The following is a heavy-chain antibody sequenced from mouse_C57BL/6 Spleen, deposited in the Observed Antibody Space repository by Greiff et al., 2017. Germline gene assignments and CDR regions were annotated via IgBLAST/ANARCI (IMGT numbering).Heavy chain of an antibody. CDR3: GRHDQGEWSFDV. V-gene: IGHV1-62-2*01. CDR1: GYTFTEYA. CDR2: FYPGSGSI. Sequence: VQGVESGAELVKPGASVKLSCKASGYTFTEYAIHWVQQRSGQGLEWIGWFYPGSGSIKYNEKFKDKATLTADKSSSTVYMELSRLTSEDSAVYFCGRHDQGEWSFDVWGTGTTVTVSS. J-gene: IGHJ1*03.